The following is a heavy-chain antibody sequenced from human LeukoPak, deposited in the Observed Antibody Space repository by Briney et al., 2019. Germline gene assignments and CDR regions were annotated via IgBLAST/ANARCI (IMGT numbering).Heavy chain of an antibody. J-gene: IGHJ4*02. CDR3: ARHRRYYDTSGFWD. CDR1: GASIISSSHY. D-gene: IGHD3-22*01. V-gene: IGHV4-39*01. Sequence: SETLSLTCTVSGASIISSSHYWGWIRQPPGKRQEWIGSIYYSGSTYSNPSLQSRLTISVDTSKNQFSLKMNSVTAADTAIYYCARHRRYYDTSGFWDWGQGTLVTVSS. CDR2: IYYSGST.